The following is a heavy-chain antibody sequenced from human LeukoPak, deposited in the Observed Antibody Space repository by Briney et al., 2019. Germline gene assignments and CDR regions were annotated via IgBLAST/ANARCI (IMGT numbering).Heavy chain of an antibody. CDR3: ARSHYDYVWGSYRTYYFDY. CDR1: GSSFTSYW. Sequence: GASLKISCKGSGSSFTSYWIGWVRQLPGKGLEWMGIIYPGDSDTRYSPSFQGQVTISADKSISTAYLQWSSLKASDTAMYYCARSHYDYVWGSYRTYYFDYWGQGTLVTVSS. D-gene: IGHD3-16*02. CDR2: IYPGDSDT. V-gene: IGHV5-51*01. J-gene: IGHJ4*02.